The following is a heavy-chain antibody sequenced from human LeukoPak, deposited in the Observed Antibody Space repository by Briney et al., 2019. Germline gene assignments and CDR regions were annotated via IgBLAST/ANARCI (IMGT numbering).Heavy chain of an antibody. CDR2: ISSSSSYI. V-gene: IGHV3-21*01. J-gene: IGHJ4*02. D-gene: IGHD3-10*01. CDR1: GFTFSSYG. CDR3: ARDLTMVRGVFDY. Sequence: SGGSLRLSCAASGFTFSSYGMNWVRQAPGKGLEWVSSISSSSSYIYYADSVKGRFTISRDNAKNSLYLQMNSLRAEDTAVYYCARDLTMVRGVFDYWGQGTLVTVSS.